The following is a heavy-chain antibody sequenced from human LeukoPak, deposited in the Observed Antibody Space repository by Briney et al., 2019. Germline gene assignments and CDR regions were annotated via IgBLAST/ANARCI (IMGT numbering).Heavy chain of an antibody. D-gene: IGHD3-22*01. CDR3: AKDPRITMIVVVITAYFDY. V-gene: IGHV3-23*01. CDR1: GFTFSSYA. Sequence: GSLRLSCAASGFTFSSYAMHWVRQAPGKGLEWVSAISGSGGSTYYADSVKGRFTISRDNSKNTLYLQMNSLRAEDTAVYYCAKDPRITMIVVVITAYFDYWGQGTLVTVSS. CDR2: ISGSGGST. J-gene: IGHJ4*02.